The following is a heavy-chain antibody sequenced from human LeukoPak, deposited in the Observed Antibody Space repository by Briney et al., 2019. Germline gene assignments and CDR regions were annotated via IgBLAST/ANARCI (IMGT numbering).Heavy chain of an antibody. CDR2: IYSDGRT. Sequence: GGSLRLSCAASGFTVSNNFMTWVRQAPGKGLEWLSVIYSDGRTYYADSVKDRFTISRDNSKNTLYLQMNSLRAEDTAVYYCARVGRDYYGSGSYGNYYYYGMDAWGQGTTVTVSS. CDR1: GFTVSNNF. J-gene: IGHJ6*02. D-gene: IGHD3-10*01. V-gene: IGHV3-66*01. CDR3: ARVGRDYYGSGSYGNYYYYGMDA.